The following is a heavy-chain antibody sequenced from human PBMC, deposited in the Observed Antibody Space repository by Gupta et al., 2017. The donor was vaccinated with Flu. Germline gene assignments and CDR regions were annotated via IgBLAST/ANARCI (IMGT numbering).Heavy chain of an antibody. Sequence: VHLVESGGGVVKPGGSLRLPCVASEVAFRNAWMSWVRQTPEKGLEWIARVKTKDDGETIDYAASVKDRFIVSRDDSVNTLYLQMSALKIEDTGVYYGATGILGHGNWGQGAPVTVSS. J-gene: IGHJ4*02. D-gene: IGHD7-27*01. CDR3: ATGILGHGN. V-gene: IGHV3-15*01. CDR2: VKTKDDGETI. CDR1: EVAFRNAW.